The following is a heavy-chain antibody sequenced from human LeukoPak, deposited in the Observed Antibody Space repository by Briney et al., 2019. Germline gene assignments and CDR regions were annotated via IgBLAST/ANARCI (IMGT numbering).Heavy chain of an antibody. CDR3: ARGGGYDKKGDFDY. D-gene: IGHD5-12*01. V-gene: IGHV1-69*13. J-gene: IGHJ4*02. Sequence: SVKVSCKASGSTFSSYAISWVRQAPGQGLEWMGGIIPIFGTANYAQKFQGRVTITADESTSTAYMELSSLRSEDTAVYYCARGGGYDKKGDFDYWGQGTLVTVSS. CDR1: GSTFSSYA. CDR2: IIPIFGTA.